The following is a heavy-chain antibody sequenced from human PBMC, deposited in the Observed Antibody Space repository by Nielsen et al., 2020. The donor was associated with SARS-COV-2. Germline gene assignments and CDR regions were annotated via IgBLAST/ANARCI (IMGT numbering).Heavy chain of an antibody. V-gene: IGHV4-39*01. CDR3: VRYCSSTSCPRYYYYYYMDV. Sequence: WIRQPPGKGLEWIGSIYYSGSTYYNPSLKSRVTISVDTSKNQFSLKLSSVTAADTAVYYCVRYCSSTSCPRYYYYYYMDVWGKGTTVTVSS. CDR2: IYYSGST. J-gene: IGHJ6*03. D-gene: IGHD2-2*01.